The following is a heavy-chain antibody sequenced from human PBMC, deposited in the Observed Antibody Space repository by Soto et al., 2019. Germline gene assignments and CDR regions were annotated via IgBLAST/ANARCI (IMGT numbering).Heavy chain of an antibody. CDR1: GFTFSTCA. J-gene: IGHJ5*02. D-gene: IGHD3-22*01. V-gene: IGHV3-23*01. CDR2: ITGSGTTT. CDR3: AKDRSRSSGSGYPLEYIDT. Sequence: PEGSLRLSCPATGFTFSTCAMNKVRQAPGKGLEWVSTITGSGTTTYYADSVKSRFTISRDNFKNTLYLQTNSTRGEDTAEYHCAKDRSRSSGSGYPLEYIDTRGQG.